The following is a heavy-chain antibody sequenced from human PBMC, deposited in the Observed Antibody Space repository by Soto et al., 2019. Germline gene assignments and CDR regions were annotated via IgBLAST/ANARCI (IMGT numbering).Heavy chain of an antibody. CDR1: GGSFSGYY. CDR3: ARGLATGGWSWFDP. Sequence: QVQLQQWGAGLLKPSETLSLTCAVYGGSFSGYYWSWIRQPPGKGLEWIGEINHSGSTNYNPSLKSRVTIAVDTSKDQFSRKLSSVTAADTAVYYCARGLATGGWSWFDPWGQGTLVTVSS. J-gene: IGHJ5*02. V-gene: IGHV4-34*01. CDR2: INHSGST. D-gene: IGHD5-12*01.